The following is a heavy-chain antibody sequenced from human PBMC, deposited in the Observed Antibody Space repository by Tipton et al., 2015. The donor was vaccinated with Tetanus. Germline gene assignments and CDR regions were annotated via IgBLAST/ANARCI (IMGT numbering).Heavy chain of an antibody. J-gene: IGHJ5*02. CDR3: AREGAGEWVGPVDA. Sequence: SLRLSCAASGFTFSGYGIHWVRQAPGKGLEWLALAWYDGSRQYYADSVKGRFTISRDNSKNTVDLQMNNLRDEDTGVYYCAREGAGEWVGPVDAGGQGTL. CDR2: AWYDGSRQ. V-gene: IGHV3-33*01. D-gene: IGHD1-26*01. CDR1: GFTFSGYG.